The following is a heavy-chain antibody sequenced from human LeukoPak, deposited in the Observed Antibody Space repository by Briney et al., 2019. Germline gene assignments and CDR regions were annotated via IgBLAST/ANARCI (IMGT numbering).Heavy chain of an antibody. CDR2: INHSGST. CDR3: ARVGQVVVTAIPWGYYYYMDV. J-gene: IGHJ6*03. CDR1: GGSFSGYY. Sequence: SETLSLNCAVYGGSFSGYYWSWLRQPPGKGLEWIGEINHSGSTNYNPSLKSRVTISVDTSKNQFSLKLSSVTAADTAVYYCARVGQVVVTAIPWGYYYYMDVWGKGTTVTVSS. D-gene: IGHD2-21*02. V-gene: IGHV4-34*01.